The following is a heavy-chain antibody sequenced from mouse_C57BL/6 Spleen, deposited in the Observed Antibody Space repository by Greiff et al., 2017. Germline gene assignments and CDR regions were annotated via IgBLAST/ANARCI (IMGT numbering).Heavy chain of an antibody. J-gene: IGHJ4*01. V-gene: IGHV1-18*01. D-gene: IGHD1-1*01. Sequence: VQLQQSGPELVKPGASVKIPCKASGYTFTDYNMDWVKQSHGKSLEWIGDINPNNGGTFYNQKFKGKATLTVDKSSSTAYMELRSPTSEDTAVYYWARYGYYAMGYWGQGASVTVSS. CDR2: INPNNGGT. CDR3: ARYGYYAMGY. CDR1: GYTFTDYN.